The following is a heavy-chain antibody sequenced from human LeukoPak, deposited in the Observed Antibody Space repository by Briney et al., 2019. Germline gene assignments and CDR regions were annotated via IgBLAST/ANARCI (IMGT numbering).Heavy chain of an antibody. D-gene: IGHD6-19*01. Sequence: GESLKISCKASGYTFTTYWIGWVRQVPGKGLEFMGVIYPGDSDTRHRPSFQGQVTISADKSSSTAYLQWSSLKASDTAMYYCAKALGGSGWRFEYWGQGTLVTVSS. CDR3: AKALGGSGWRFEY. CDR2: IYPGDSDT. J-gene: IGHJ4*02. V-gene: IGHV5-51*01. CDR1: GYTFTTYW.